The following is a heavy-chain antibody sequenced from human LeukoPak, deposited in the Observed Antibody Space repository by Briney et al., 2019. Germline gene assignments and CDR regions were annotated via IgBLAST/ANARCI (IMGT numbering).Heavy chain of an antibody. Sequence: AGGYLRLSWAASGSTFSSYSMNWVRQAPGKGLEWVSSISSSSSYIYYADSVKGRFTISRDNAKNSLYLQMNSLRAEDTAVYYCARGPAYSSTHAFDIWGQGTMVTVSS. V-gene: IGHV3-21*01. J-gene: IGHJ3*02. CDR2: ISSSSSYI. CDR3: ARGPAYSSTHAFDI. CDR1: GSTFSSYS. D-gene: IGHD6-19*01.